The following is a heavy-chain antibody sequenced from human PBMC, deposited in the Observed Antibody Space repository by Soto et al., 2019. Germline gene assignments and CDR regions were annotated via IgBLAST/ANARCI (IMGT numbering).Heavy chain of an antibody. CDR3: ARRLYGDYDY. D-gene: IGHD4-17*01. Sequence: QAQLVQSGAEVKEPGASVKVSCKASGYSFTPSGITWARQAPGQGLEWMGWISTYNGNTNYAQKLQDRVTLTTDTSTSTAYMELRSLRSDDTAVYYCARRLYGDYDYWGQGTLVTVSS. V-gene: IGHV1-18*01. CDR2: ISTYNGNT. J-gene: IGHJ4*02. CDR1: GYSFTPSG.